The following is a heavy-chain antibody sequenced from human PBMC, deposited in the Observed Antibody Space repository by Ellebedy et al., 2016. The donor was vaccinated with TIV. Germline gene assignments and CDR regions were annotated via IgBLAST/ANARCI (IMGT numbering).Heavy chain of an antibody. CDR1: GFTFSSYG. J-gene: IGHJ4*02. CDR3: AGGYYYDSSGYSFDY. V-gene: IGHV3-33*01. CDR2: IWYDGSKT. D-gene: IGHD3-22*01. Sequence: GESLKISCAASGFTFSSYGMHWVRQAPGKGLEWVAVIWYDGSKTYYADSVKGRFTISRDNSKNTLYLQMNSLRAEDTAVYFCAGGYYYDSSGYSFDYWGQGTLVTVSS.